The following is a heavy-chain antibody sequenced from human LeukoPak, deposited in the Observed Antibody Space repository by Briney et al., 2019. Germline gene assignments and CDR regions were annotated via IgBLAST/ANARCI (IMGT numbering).Heavy chain of an antibody. D-gene: IGHD2-15*01. CDR3: ARDRAVVVAATDY. V-gene: IGHV1-18*01. Sequence: ASVKVSCKASGYTFTTYGISWVRQAPGQGLEWMGWISPYNGNTNYAQKLQGRVTMTTDTSTSTAYMERRSLRSDDTAVYYCARDRAVVVAATDYWGEGTLVTVSS. J-gene: IGHJ4*02. CDR2: ISPYNGNT. CDR1: GYTFTTYG.